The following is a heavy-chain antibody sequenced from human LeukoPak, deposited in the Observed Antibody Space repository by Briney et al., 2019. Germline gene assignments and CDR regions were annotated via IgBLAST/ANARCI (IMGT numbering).Heavy chain of an antibody. CDR2: ITSSSSYI. CDR3: AKGGLGGYFDY. D-gene: IGHD3-16*01. CDR1: GFTFSSYS. V-gene: IGHV3-21*01. Sequence: GGSLRLSCAASGFTFSSYSMNWVRQAPGKGLEWVSSITSSSSYIYYADSVKGRFTISRDNAKNSLYLQMNSLRAEDTAVYYCAKGGLGGYFDYWGQGTLVTVSS. J-gene: IGHJ4*02.